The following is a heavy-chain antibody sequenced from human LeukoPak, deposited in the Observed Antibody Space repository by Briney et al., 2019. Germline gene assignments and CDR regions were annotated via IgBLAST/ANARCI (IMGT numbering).Heavy chain of an antibody. D-gene: IGHD6-13*01. Sequence: ASVKVSCKTSGYTFTSYYIHWVRQAPGQGLEWMGYIHPKTGGTKFAQQFRGRFTMTRDTSITTAYMELSGLTSGDTAIYYCATIEGGASSRYYWGQGTLVTVSS. J-gene: IGHJ4*02. CDR3: ATIEGGASSRYY. CDR1: GYTFTSYY. CDR2: IHPKTGGT. V-gene: IGHV1-2*02.